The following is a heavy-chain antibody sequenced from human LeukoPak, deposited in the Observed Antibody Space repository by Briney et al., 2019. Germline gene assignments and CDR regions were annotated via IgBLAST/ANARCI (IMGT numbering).Heavy chain of an antibody. J-gene: IGHJ4*02. Sequence: SETLFLTCAVSGYSISSGYYWGWIRQPPGKGLEWIGSIYHSGSTYYNPSLKSRVTISVDTSKNQFSLKLSSVTAADTAVYYCARSYYDFWSGYQAYYFDYWGQGTLVTVSS. CDR3: ARSYYDFWSGYQAYYFDY. CDR1: GYSISSGYY. D-gene: IGHD3-3*01. CDR2: IYHSGST. V-gene: IGHV4-38-2*01.